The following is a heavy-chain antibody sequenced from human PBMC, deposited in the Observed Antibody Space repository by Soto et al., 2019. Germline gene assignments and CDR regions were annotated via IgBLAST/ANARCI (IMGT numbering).Heavy chain of an antibody. CDR1: GFTFSSYA. D-gene: IGHD2-21*02. CDR3: ARDWDIVVVTAMDY. V-gene: IGHV3-30-3*01. Sequence: QVQLVESGGGVVQPGRSLRLSCAASGFTFSSYAMHWVRQAPGKGLEWVAVISYDGSNKYYADSVKGRFTISRDNSKNTLYLQMNSLRAEDTAVYYCARDWDIVVVTAMDYWGQGTLVTVSS. CDR2: ISYDGSNK. J-gene: IGHJ4*02.